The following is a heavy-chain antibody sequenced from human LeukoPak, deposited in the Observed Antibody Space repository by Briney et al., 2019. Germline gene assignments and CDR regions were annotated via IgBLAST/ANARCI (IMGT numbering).Heavy chain of an antibody. Sequence: ASVKVSCKASAYTFAGYYIHWVRQAPGQGLEWMGSINPNSDVTNYAQNFQGRVTMTRDTFIRTAYMELSRLTSDDTAVYYCARGRSFGELGVYWGQGTLLTVSS. CDR1: AYTFAGYY. CDR3: ARGRSFGELGVY. J-gene: IGHJ4*02. CDR2: INPNSDVT. D-gene: IGHD3-10*01. V-gene: IGHV1-2*02.